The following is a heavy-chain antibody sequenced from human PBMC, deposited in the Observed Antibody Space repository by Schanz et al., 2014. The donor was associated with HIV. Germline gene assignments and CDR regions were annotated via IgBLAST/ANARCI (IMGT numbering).Heavy chain of an antibody. CDR1: GFSFDDYA. Sequence: EVQLVESGGGLVQPGRSLRLSCAVSGFSFDDYAMHWVRQAPGKGLEWVSGISWNSGNIAYAGSVKGRFTISRDNARNSLYLHMNSLRAEDTAVYYCAKGRRYFDWLLPDYWGQGTLVTVSS. CDR3: AKGRRYFDWLLPDY. V-gene: IGHV3-9*01. D-gene: IGHD3-9*01. J-gene: IGHJ4*02. CDR2: ISWNSGNI.